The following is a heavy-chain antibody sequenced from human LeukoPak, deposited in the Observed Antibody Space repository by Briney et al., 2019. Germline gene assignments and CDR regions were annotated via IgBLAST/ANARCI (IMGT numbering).Heavy chain of an antibody. CDR1: GFTFSSYA. CDR2: ISGSGGST. J-gene: IGHJ4*02. D-gene: IGHD4-17*01. Sequence: GAYLRLSCAASGFTFSSYAMSSVRQPAGKGLEWVSAISGSGGSTYDADSVKGRFTISRDNSKNTLYLQMDSLRAEDTAVYYCAKATPGGPYGLFDYWGQGTLVTVSS. CDR3: AKATPGGPYGLFDY. V-gene: IGHV3-23*01.